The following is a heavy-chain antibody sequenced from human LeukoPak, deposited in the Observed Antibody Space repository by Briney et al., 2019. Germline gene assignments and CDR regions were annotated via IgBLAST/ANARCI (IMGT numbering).Heavy chain of an antibody. V-gene: IGHV3-21*01. CDR2: ISSSSSYI. Sequence: PGGSLRLSCAASGFTFSSYGMHWVRQAPGKGLEWVSFISSSSSYISYADSVKGRFTISRDNAKNSLYLQMNSLRVEDTAVYYCARYGSGSDGYFYYGLDVWGQGTTVIVSS. CDR3: ARYGSGSDGYFYYGLDV. D-gene: IGHD3-10*01. J-gene: IGHJ6*02. CDR1: GFTFSSYG.